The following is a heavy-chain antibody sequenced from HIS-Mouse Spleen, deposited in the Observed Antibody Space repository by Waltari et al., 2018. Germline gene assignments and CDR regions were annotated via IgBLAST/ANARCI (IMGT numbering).Heavy chain of an antibody. V-gene: IGHV3-30-3*01. CDR3: ARGFVDTAMVDY. J-gene: IGHJ4*02. D-gene: IGHD5-18*01. CDR2: ISYDGSNK. CDR1: ESPFSSYA. Sequence: QVQLVESGGGVVQPGRSLSLSCEAPESPFSSYAIHWVRQAPGKGLEWVAVISYDGSNKYYADSVKGRFTISRDNSKNTLYLQMNSLRAEDTAVYYCARGFVDTAMVDYWGQGTLVTVSS.